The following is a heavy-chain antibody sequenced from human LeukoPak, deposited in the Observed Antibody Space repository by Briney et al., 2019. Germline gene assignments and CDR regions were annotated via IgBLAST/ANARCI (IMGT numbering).Heavy chain of an antibody. V-gene: IGHV3-23*01. J-gene: IGHJ4*02. D-gene: IGHD3-9*01. CDR3: TKEWSTSGYRGLDY. CDR2: IGGRGLST. CDR1: GFTFNNYA. Sequence: GGSLRLSCAASGFTFNNYALSWVRQAPGKGLEWVSGIGGRGLSTFYADSVKGRFTISRDNFKKTLYLQLNSLRVKDTAIYYCTKEWSTSGYRGLDYWGQGTLVTVSS.